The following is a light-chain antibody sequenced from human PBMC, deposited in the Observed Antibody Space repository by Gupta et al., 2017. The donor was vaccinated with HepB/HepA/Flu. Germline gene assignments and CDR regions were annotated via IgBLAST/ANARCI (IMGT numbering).Light chain of an antibody. Sequence: QSSLTPPPAPARASGQSVTISCTGTSSDVGGYNPVSWYQQHPGTAPRLMIYEVNKRPSGVPDRFSGSKSGNTASLTVSGLQAEDEADYYCSSYAGSNHVVFGGGTKLTVL. CDR3: SSYAGSNHVV. CDR2: EVN. CDR1: SSDVGGYNP. V-gene: IGLV2-8*01. J-gene: IGLJ2*01.